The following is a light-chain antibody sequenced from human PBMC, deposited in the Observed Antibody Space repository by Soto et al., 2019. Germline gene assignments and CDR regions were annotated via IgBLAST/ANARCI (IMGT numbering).Light chain of an antibody. CDR2: EVS. J-gene: IGLJ3*02. Sequence: QSALTQPASVSGSPGQSITISCTGTNRDVGGYNYVSWYQQHPGKAPKLMIYEVSNRPSGVSDRFSGSKSGNTASLTISGLQAEDEADYYCTSFARGSTLVFGGGTKLTVL. V-gene: IGLV2-14*01. CDR1: NRDVGGYNY. CDR3: TSFARGSTLV.